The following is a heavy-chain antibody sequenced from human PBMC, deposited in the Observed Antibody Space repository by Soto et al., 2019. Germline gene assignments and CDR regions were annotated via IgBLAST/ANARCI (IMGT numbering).Heavy chain of an antibody. Sequence: GGSLRLSCAASGFTFSSYAMHWVRQAPGKGLEWVAVISYDGSNKYYADSVKGRFTISRDNSKNTLYLQMNSLRAEDTAVYYCARDQYPAEYSSGWYGDYYYYGMDVWGQGTTVTVSS. D-gene: IGHD6-19*01. J-gene: IGHJ6*02. CDR3: ARDQYPAEYSSGWYGDYYYYGMDV. V-gene: IGHV3-30-3*01. CDR2: ISYDGSNK. CDR1: GFTFSSYA.